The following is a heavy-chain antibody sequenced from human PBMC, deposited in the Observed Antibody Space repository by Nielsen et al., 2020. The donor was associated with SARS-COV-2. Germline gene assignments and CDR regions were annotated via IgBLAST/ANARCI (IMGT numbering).Heavy chain of an antibody. J-gene: IGHJ6*03. V-gene: IGHV4-34*01. Sequence: SETLSLTCAVYGESFTDNKWNWVRQPPGKGLEWIGEINHSGSASYNPSLKSRVTMSVDTSKNQFSLTLNSVTAADTAVYFCARGKRSYSGTFLSYYYYYYMDVWGKGTTVTVSS. CDR3: ARGKRSYSGTFLSYYYYYYMDV. CDR2: INHSGSA. D-gene: IGHD1-14*01. CDR1: GESFTDNK.